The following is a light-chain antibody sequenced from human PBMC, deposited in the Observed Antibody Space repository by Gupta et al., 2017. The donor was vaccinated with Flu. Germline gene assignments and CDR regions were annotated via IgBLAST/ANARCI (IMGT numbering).Light chain of an antibody. CDR3: QQSDSTPFT. Sequence: PSSLSASVGDTVTITCRASQRISSNLNWYQHKTGKAPNLLIFAASDVQSGVPSRFSGSGSGTDFKLTISRLQTEDFATYYCQQSDSTPFTFGHGTKVKI. V-gene: IGKV1-39*01. J-gene: IGKJ3*01. CDR1: QRISSN. CDR2: AAS.